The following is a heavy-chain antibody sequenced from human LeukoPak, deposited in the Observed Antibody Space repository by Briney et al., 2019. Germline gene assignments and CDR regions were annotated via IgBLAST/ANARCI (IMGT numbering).Heavy chain of an antibody. D-gene: IGHD4-17*01. CDR1: GFTFSNFA. J-gene: IGHJ6*02. Sequence: GGSLRLSCAASGFTFSNFAMSWVRQAPGKGLEWVSSISGTGDSTYYADSVKGRFTISRDNSKNTLYLQMNSLKTEDTAVYYCTRDLLYGDYGGYYYYGMDVWGQGTTVTVSS. V-gene: IGHV3-23*01. CDR2: ISGTGDST. CDR3: TRDLLYGDYGGYYYYGMDV.